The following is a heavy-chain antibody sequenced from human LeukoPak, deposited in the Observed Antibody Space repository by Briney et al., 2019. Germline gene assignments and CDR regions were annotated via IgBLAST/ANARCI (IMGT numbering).Heavy chain of an antibody. Sequence: SGGSLRLSCAASGFTFSSYSMNWVRQAPGKGLEWVSSISSSSSYIYYADSVKGRFTISRDNAKNSLYLQMNSLRAEDTAVYYCARDEYCSGGSCYPDYWGQGTLVTVSS. CDR3: ARDEYCSGGSCYPDY. D-gene: IGHD2-15*01. J-gene: IGHJ4*02. CDR1: GFTFSSYS. CDR2: ISSSSSYI. V-gene: IGHV3-21*01.